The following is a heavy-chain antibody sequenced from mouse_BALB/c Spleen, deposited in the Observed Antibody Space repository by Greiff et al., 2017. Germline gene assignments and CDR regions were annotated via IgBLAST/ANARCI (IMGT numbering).Heavy chain of an antibody. Sequence: VQLQQSGTVLARPGASVKMSCKASGYTFTSYWMHWVKQRPGQGLEWIGAIYPGNSDTSYNQKFKGKAKLTAVTSTSTAYMELSSLTNEDSAVYYCTRVGLFAVVATRGYFDVGGAGTTVTVSS. D-gene: IGHD1-1*01. CDR1: GYTFTSYW. CDR3: TRVGLFAVVATRGYFDV. J-gene: IGHJ1*01. V-gene: IGHV1-5*01. CDR2: IYPGNSDT.